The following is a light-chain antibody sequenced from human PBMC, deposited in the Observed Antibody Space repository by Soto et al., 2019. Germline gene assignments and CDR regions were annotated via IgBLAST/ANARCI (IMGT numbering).Light chain of an antibody. CDR1: QSVISNF. CDR3: HQYGHTPLT. Sequence: EIVLTQSPGTLSLSPGERDTLSCRASQSVISNFLAWYQQKPGQAPRLLIYGASSRATGVPDRFSGSGSGTDFTLTIRRLEREDFAVYYCHQYGHTPLTFGGGTQVDI. CDR2: GAS. V-gene: IGKV3-20*01. J-gene: IGKJ4*01.